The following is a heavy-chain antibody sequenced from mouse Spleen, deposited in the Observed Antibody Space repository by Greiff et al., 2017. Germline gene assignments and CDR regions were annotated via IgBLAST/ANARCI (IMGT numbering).Heavy chain of an antibody. D-gene: IGHD2-14*01. V-gene: IGHV1-54*01. CDR2: INPGSGGT. J-gene: IGHJ4*01. CDR3: ARDRYDEVMDY. CDR1: GYAFTNYL. Sequence: VQLQQSGAELVRPGTSVKVSCKASGYAFTNYLIEWVKQRPGQGLEWIGVINPGSGGTNYNEKFKGKATLTADKSSSTAYMQLSSLTSEDSAVYFCARDRYDEVMDYWGQGTSVTVSS.